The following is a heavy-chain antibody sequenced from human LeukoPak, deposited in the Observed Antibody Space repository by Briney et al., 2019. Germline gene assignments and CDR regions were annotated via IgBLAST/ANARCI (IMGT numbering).Heavy chain of an antibody. V-gene: IGHV3-33*01. CDR3: ARRHASSWYYFDY. Sequence: GGSLRLSCAASGFTFSSYGMHWVRQAPGKGLEWVAVIWYDGSNKYYADSVKGRFTISRDNSKNMLYLQMNSLRAEDTAVYYCARRHASSWYYFDYWGQGTLVTVSS. CDR2: IWYDGSNK. CDR1: GFTFSSYG. J-gene: IGHJ4*02. D-gene: IGHD6-13*01.